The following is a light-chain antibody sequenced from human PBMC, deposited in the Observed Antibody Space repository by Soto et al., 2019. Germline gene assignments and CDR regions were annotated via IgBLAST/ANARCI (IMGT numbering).Light chain of an antibody. CDR3: QHYVTSLTT. J-gene: IGKJ1*01. CDR1: QNVKDY. V-gene: IGKV3-20*01. Sequence: EIVMTQSPATLSVSPGERATLSCRASQNVKDYLAWFQQKPGQAPRLLIYGASTRVKGIPDRFIGSGSGTDFTLTISRLEPEDFAVYYCQHYVTSLTTFGQGTKVDIK. CDR2: GAS.